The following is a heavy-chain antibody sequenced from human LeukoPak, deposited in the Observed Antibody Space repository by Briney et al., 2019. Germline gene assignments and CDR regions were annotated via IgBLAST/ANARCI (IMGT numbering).Heavy chain of an antibody. Sequence: GGSLRLSCEGSGFTFSNYWMGWVRQAPGKGLQWVANIKTDGSEKYYVDSVKGRFTISRDNAKNSLYLQMNSLRAEDTAVYYCALMYMTTMGYWGQGTLVTVSS. D-gene: IGHD3-10*01. CDR3: ALMYMTTMGY. CDR1: GFTFSNYW. CDR2: IKTDGSEK. V-gene: IGHV3-7*01. J-gene: IGHJ4*02.